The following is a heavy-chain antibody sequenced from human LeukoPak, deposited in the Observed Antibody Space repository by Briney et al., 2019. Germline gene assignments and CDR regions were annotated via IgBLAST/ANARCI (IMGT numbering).Heavy chain of an antibody. J-gene: IGHJ4*02. Sequence: GASVTVSCKASGYTFTSYGISWVRQAPGQGLEWMGIINPSGGSTSYTQKFQGRVTITADESTSTAYMELSSLRSEDTAVYYCARVARNYYDSSGYSENFDYWGQGTLVTVSS. D-gene: IGHD3-22*01. CDR2: INPSGGST. CDR1: GYTFTSYG. CDR3: ARVARNYYDSSGYSENFDY. V-gene: IGHV1-46*01.